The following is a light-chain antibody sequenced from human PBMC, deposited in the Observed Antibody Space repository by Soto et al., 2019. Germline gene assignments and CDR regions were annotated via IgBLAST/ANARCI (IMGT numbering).Light chain of an antibody. J-gene: IGKJ4*01. CDR2: GAS. CDR1: QSVSSSY. Sequence: EIVLTQSPGTLSLSPGERATLSCRASQSVSSSYLAWYQQKPGQAPRLLIYGASSRATGIPDRFSGSGSGIDFTLTISRLEPEDFAVYYCHQYVSSPLTFGGGTKVEIK. CDR3: HQYVSSPLT. V-gene: IGKV3-20*01.